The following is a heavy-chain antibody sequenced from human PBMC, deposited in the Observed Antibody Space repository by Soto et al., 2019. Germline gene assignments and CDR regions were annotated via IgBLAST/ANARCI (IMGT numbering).Heavy chain of an antibody. CDR3: AKDSSGSNDY. D-gene: IGHD3-22*01. J-gene: IGHJ4*02. CDR1: GFTVSSHY. Sequence: GESLKISCAASGFTVSSHYMSWVRQAPGKGLEWVSAISGSGGSTYYADSVKGRFTISRDNSKNTLYLQMNSLRAEDTAVYYCAKDSSGSNDYWGQGTLVTVSS. CDR2: ISGSGGST. V-gene: IGHV3-23*01.